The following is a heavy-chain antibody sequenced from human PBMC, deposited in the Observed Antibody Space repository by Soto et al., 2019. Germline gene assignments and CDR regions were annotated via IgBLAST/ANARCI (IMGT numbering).Heavy chain of an antibody. CDR3: ATLPPRIVVVVSPIPT. J-gene: IGHJ4*02. V-gene: IGHV4-30-4*01. CDR2: IYYSGST. CDR1: GGSISSGHYY. Sequence: PSETLSLTCTVSGGSISSGHYYWSWIRQPPGKGLEWIGYIYYSGSTYYNPSLKSRVTMSVDKSNNQLSLKLTSVTAADTAIYYCATLPPRIVVVVSPIPTRGQRTPVTVSS. D-gene: IGHD2-21*02.